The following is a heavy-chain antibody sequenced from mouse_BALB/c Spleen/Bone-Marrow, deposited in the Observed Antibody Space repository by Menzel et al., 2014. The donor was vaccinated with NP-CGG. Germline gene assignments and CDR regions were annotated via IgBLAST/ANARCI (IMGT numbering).Heavy chain of an antibody. V-gene: IGHV1-7*01. Sequence: VQLQQSGAELAEPGASVKMSCKASGYTFTSYWMHWVKQRPGQGLEWIGNINPSSGYTEYNQKFKDKATLTADKSSSTAYMQLSSLTSEDSAVYYCARPITTGIQAWFAYWGQGILVTVSA. CDR2: INPSSGYT. D-gene: IGHD2-4*01. CDR1: GYTFTSYW. CDR3: ARPITTGIQAWFAY. J-gene: IGHJ3*01.